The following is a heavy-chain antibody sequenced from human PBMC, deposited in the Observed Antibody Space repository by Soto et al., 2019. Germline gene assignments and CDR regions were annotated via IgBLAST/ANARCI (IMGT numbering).Heavy chain of an antibody. CDR3: ARAAAAGTRSSSGHWFDP. CDR2: INHSGST. D-gene: IGHD6-13*01. J-gene: IGHJ5*02. CDR1: GGSFSGYY. Sequence: SETLSLTCAVYGGSFSGYYWSWSRQPPWKGLEWIGEINHSGSTNYNPSLKSRVTISVDTSKNQFSLKLSSVTAADTAVYYCARAAAAGTRSSSGHWFDPWGQGTLVTVS. V-gene: IGHV4-34*01.